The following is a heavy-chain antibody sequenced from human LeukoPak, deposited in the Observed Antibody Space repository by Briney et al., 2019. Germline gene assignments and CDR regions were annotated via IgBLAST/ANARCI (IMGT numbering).Heavy chain of an antibody. J-gene: IGHJ4*02. CDR2: IYYSGST. CDR3: ARDHSDYSFDY. D-gene: IGHD4-11*01. V-gene: IGHV4-59*01. Sequence: SETLSLTCTVSGGSISSYYWSWIRQPPGKGLEWIGYIYYSGSTNYNPSLKSRVTISVDTSKNQFSLKLSSVTAADTAVYYCARDHSDYSFDYWGQGTLVTVSS. CDR1: GGSISSYY.